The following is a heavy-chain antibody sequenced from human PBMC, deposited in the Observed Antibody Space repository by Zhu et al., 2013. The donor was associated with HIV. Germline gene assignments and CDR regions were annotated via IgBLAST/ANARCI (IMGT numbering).Heavy chain of an antibody. D-gene: IGHD6-13*01. Sequence: AASGFTFSSYAMSWVRQAPGKGLEWVSAISGSGGSTYYADSVKGRFTISRDNSKNTLYLQMNSLRAEDTAVYYCAKGTKAAGLYGIGRLGPRDHGHRLL. CDR1: GFTFSSYA. J-gene: IGHJ6*02. CDR2: ISGSGGST. V-gene: IGHV3-23*01. CDR3: AKGTKAAGLYGIGR.